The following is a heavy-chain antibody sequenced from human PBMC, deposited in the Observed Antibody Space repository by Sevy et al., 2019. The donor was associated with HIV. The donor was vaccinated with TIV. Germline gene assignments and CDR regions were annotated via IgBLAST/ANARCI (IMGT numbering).Heavy chain of an antibody. CDR2: MYYSGIT. CDR3: ARMNYSASAPGSWFDP. CDR1: GGSISSYY. V-gene: IGHV4-59*01. Sequence: SETLSLTCTVSGGSISSYYWSWIRQPPGKGLEWIAYMYYSGITNYSPSLKSRLTISIDTSKNHFSLKLRSVTAADTAIYYCARMNYSASAPGSWFDPWGQGTLVTVSS. D-gene: IGHD1-26*01. J-gene: IGHJ5*02.